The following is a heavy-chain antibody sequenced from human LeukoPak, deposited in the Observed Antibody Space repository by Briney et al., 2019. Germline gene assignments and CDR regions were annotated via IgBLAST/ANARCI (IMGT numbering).Heavy chain of an antibody. Sequence: GGSLRLSCAASGFTISSYAMSWVRQAPGKGLEWVSAISGSGGSTYYADSVKGRFTISRDNSKNTLYLQMNSLRAEDTAVYYCANQRLYQLLGAPLDYWGQGTLVTVSS. CDR2: ISGSGGST. J-gene: IGHJ4*02. CDR1: GFTISSYA. V-gene: IGHV3-23*01. CDR3: ANQRLYQLLGAPLDY. D-gene: IGHD2-2*01.